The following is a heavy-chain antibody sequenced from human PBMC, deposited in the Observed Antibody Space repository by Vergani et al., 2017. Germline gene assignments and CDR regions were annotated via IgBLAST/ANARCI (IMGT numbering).Heavy chain of an antibody. D-gene: IGHD3-10*01. CDR3: ARDPVYDPFGEIPHYGMNV. Sequence: DVQLLESGGGQVQPGGSLRLSCVASGLTFRGYAMTWVRQIRGKAPEWVSAINGRGLNSYYADSVKGRFTISRDDSRGEVYLQMNSLRADDTAVYFCARDPVYDPFGEIPHYGMNVWGRGTTVTVS. J-gene: IGHJ6*02. V-gene: IGHV3-23*01. CDR1: GLTFRGYA. CDR2: INGRGLNS.